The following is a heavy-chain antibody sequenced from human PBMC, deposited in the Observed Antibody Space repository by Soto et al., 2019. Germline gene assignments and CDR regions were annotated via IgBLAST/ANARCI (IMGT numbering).Heavy chain of an antibody. CDR2: ISGAGGTT. Sequence: EVQLLESGGGLVQPGGSLRLSCAASGFTFSSHAMSWVRQAPGKGLEWVSDISGAGGTTHYADYVKGRFSISRDNSKSTLYLQMSSLRTEDTAAYFCANDERGSIQIDNWGQGTLVTVSS. CDR3: ANDERGSIQIDN. CDR1: GFTFSSHA. D-gene: IGHD2-2*01. J-gene: IGHJ4*02. V-gene: IGHV3-23*01.